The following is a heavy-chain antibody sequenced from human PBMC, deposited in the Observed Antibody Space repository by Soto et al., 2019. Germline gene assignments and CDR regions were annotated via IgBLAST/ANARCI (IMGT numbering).Heavy chain of an antibody. CDR1: GGSISSYY. D-gene: IGHD2-15*01. J-gene: IGHJ4*02. Sequence: PSETLSLTCTVSGGSISSYYWSWIRQPPGKGLEWIGYIYYSGSTNYNPSLKSRVTISVDTSKNQFSLKLSSVTAADTAVYYCARREQRVAISSGYRGTGT. CDR3: ARREQRVAISSGY. CDR2: IYYSGST. V-gene: IGHV4-59*01.